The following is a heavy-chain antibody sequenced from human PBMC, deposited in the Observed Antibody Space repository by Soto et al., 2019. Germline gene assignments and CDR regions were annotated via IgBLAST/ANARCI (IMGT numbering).Heavy chain of an antibody. J-gene: IGHJ6*02. CDR3: AASIFYYGMDV. CDR1: GYTFTNYW. Sequence: QGESLTISCKGSGYTFTNYWIGWVRQMPGKGLEWMGIIYPGDSDTKYNPSFQGQVTISADKSITTTYLQWSSLKASDTAIYYCAASIFYYGMDVWGQGTTVTVSS. CDR2: IYPGDSDT. V-gene: IGHV5-51*01.